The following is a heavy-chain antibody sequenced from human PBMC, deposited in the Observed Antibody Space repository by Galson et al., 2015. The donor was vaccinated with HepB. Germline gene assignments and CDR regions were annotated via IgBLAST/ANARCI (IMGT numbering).Heavy chain of an antibody. CDR2: IYYSGST. D-gene: IGHD1-1*01. V-gene: IGHV4-39*01. J-gene: IGHJ5*02. Sequence: ETLSLTCTVSGGSISNSSYYWGWIRQPPGKGLEWIGSIYYSGSTYYNPSLKSRVTISGDPSKNQFSLKMTSVTAADTAVYYCARRMPGIPFDPWGQGTLVTVSS. CDR3: ARRMPGIPFDP. CDR1: GGSISNSSYY.